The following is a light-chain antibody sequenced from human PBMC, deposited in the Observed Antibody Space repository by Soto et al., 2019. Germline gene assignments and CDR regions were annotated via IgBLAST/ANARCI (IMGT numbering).Light chain of an antibody. CDR2: DAS. CDR3: QQYNNWPPWT. J-gene: IGKJ1*01. V-gene: IGKV3-15*01. CDR1: QSVSSY. Sequence: DIVLTQSPSTLSLSPGEGATLSCRASQSVSSYLAWYQQKPGQAPRLLIYDASTRATGIPARFSGSGSGTEFTLPISSLQSEDFAVYYCQQYNNWPPWTFGQGTKVDIK.